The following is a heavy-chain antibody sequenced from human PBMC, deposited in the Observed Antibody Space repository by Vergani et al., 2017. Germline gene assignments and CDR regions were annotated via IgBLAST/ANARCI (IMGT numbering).Heavy chain of an antibody. CDR3: AKVLYRRTTSLKAFDI. CDR2: ISSSSSTI. J-gene: IGHJ3*02. D-gene: IGHD1/OR15-1a*01. Sequence: EVQLVESGGGLVQPGGSLRLSCAASGFTFSSYSMNWVRQAPGKGLEWVSYISSSSSTIYYADSVKGRFTISRDNAKNSLYLQMNSLRAEDTALYYCAKVLYRRTTSLKAFDIWGQGTMVTVSS. V-gene: IGHV3-48*04. CDR1: GFTFSSYS.